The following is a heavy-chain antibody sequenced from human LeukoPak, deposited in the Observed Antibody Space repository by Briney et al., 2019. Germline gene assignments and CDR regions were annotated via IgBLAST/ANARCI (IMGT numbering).Heavy chain of an antibody. J-gene: IGHJ4*02. V-gene: IGHV3-53*01. CDR1: GFTVSSNY. Sequence: GGSLRLSCAASGFTVSSNYMSWVRQAPGKGLEWVSVIYSGGTTYYADSVKGRFTISRDISKNTLYLQMNSLRAEDTAVYYCATRIAVRAYFDNWGQGTLVTVSS. CDR3: ATRIAVRAYFDN. CDR2: IYSGGTT. D-gene: IGHD6-19*01.